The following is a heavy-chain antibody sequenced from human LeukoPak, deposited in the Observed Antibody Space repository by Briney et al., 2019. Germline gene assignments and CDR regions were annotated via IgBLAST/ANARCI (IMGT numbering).Heavy chain of an antibody. J-gene: IGHJ5*02. D-gene: IGHD6-6*01. V-gene: IGHV1-2*02. CDR3: ARGWQINSSGGFVDP. Sequence: VASVKVSCKASGYTFTDYYVHWIRQAPGQGLEWMGLINSNTGGTYVAQKLQGRVTMTRDTSIITAYMELSRLTSDDTTVYYCARGWQINSSGGFVDPWGQGTLVTVSS. CDR1: GYTFTDYY. CDR2: INSNTGGT.